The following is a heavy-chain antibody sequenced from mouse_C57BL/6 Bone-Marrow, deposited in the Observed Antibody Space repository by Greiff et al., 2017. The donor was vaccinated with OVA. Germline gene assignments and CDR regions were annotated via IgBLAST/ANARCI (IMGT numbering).Heavy chain of an antibody. V-gene: IGHV3-6*01. D-gene: IGHD4-1*01. CDR3: ARDNTAGTSDY. CDR1: GYSITSGYY. CDR2: ISYDGSN. J-gene: IGHJ2*01. Sequence: EVQLQESGPGLVKPSQSLSLTCSVTGYSITSGYYWNWIRQFPGNKLEWMGYISYDGSNNYNPSLKNRISITRDTSKNQFFLKLNSVTTEDTATYYCARDNTAGTSDYWGQGTTLTVSS.